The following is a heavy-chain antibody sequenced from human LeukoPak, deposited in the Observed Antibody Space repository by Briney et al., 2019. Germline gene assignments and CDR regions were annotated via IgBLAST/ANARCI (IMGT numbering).Heavy chain of an antibody. V-gene: IGHV1-18*01. Sequence: EASVKVSCKGSGYTFPSYGISWVRQAPGQGLEWMGWISAYNGNTNYAQKLQGRVTMTTDTSTSTAYMELRSLRSDDTAVYYCARGRPWSGYYDFDYWGQGSLVTVSS. CDR1: GYTFPSYG. J-gene: IGHJ4*02. CDR2: ISAYNGNT. CDR3: ARGRPWSGYYDFDY. D-gene: IGHD3-3*01.